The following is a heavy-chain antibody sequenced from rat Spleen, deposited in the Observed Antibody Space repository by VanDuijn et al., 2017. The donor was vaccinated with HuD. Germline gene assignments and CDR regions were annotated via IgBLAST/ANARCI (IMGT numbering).Heavy chain of an antibody. Sequence: VQLVESGGVLVQPGRSMKLSCAASGFTFSDYYMAWVRQAPTKGLEWVATISYDGSSTYYRDSVKGRFTISRDNAKSTLYLQMDSLRSEDTATYYCARQRRRVPEGFDYWGQGVMVTVSS. CDR1: GFTFSDYY. CDR2: ISYDGSST. J-gene: IGHJ2*01. CDR3: ARQRRRVPEGFDY. D-gene: IGHD1-11*01. V-gene: IGHV5-7*01.